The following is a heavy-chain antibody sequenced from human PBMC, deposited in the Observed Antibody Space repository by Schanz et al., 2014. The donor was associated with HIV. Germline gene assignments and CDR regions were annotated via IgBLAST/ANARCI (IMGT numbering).Heavy chain of an antibody. D-gene: IGHD6-13*01. V-gene: IGHV3-30*18. J-gene: IGHJ4*02. CDR2: ISNDGSNE. CDR1: EFIFSSYG. CDR3: AKDFYFRPGRAAAVSFFDY. Sequence: QVQVVESRGGVVQPGRSLRLSCAASEFIFSSYGIHWVRQAPGKGLEWVAVISNDGSNEYYADSVKGRFTIARDNSKNTLYLQMNSLRAEDTALYYCAKDFYFRPGRAAAVSFFDYWGQGTLVTVSS.